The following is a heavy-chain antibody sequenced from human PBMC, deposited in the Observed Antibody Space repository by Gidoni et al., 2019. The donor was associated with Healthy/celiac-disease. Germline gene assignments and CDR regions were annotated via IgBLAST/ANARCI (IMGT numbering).Heavy chain of an antibody. CDR3: ARALYYYDSSGPPTLYYFDY. CDR2: IYSSGST. CDR1: GGSISSYY. D-gene: IGHD3-22*01. Sequence: QVQLQESGPGLVKPSETLSLTCTVSGGSISSYYWSWIRQPPGKGLEWIGYIYSSGSTTYHPPPKSRVTISVDTPKNHFSLKLASVTAADTAVYYCARALYYYDSSGPPTLYYFDYWGQGTLVTVSS. V-gene: IGHV4-59*01. J-gene: IGHJ4*02.